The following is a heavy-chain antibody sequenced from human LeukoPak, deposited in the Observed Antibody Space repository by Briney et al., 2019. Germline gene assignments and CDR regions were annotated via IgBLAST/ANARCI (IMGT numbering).Heavy chain of an antibody. D-gene: IGHD3-16*01. J-gene: IGHJ4*02. Sequence: GGSLRPSCAASGFTFSSYEVNWVRQAPGKGLEWISYISSSGTTKYYADSVKGRFTISRDNAKNSLYLQMNSLRAEDTAVYYCARDPAVSYDYVWGSFAGYWGQGTLVTVSS. CDR1: GFTFSSYE. V-gene: IGHV3-48*03. CDR2: ISSSGTTK. CDR3: ARDPAVSYDYVWGSFAGY.